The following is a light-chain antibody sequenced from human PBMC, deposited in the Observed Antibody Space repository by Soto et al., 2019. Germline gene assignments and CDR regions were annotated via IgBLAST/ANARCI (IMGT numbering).Light chain of an antibody. CDR1: SSNIGSNY. CDR3: AAWDDSLSVLYV. V-gene: IGLV1-47*01. CDR2: RNN. J-gene: IGLJ1*01. Sequence: QSVLTQPPSASGTPGQRVTISCSGSSSNIGSNYVYLYQQLPGTAPKLLIYRNNQRTSGVPDRFSGSKSGTSDSLAISGLRSEDEAEYYCAAWDDSLSVLYVFGTGTQLTVL.